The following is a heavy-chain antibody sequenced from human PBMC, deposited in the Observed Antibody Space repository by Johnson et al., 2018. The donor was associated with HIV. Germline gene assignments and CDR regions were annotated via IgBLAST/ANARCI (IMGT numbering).Heavy chain of an antibody. CDR1: GFTISNAW. Sequence: VQLVESGGGLVKPGGSLRLSCAASGFTISNAWMSWVRQAPGKGLEWVGRIKSKTDGGTTDYAAPVKGRFTISRDDSKNTRYLQMNSLKTEDTAVYYCTTDPVKNSAFDIWGQGTMVTVSS. D-gene: IGHD1/OR15-1a*01. V-gene: IGHV3-15*01. CDR2: IKSKTDGGTT. CDR3: TTDPVKNSAFDI. J-gene: IGHJ3*02.